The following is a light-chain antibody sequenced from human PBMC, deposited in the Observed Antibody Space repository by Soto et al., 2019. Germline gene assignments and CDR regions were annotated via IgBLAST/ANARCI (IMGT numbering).Light chain of an antibody. J-gene: IGLJ3*02. V-gene: IGLV2-23*02. CDR3: CSAAGSLTWV. CDR2: GVR. Sequence: HSVLTQPASVSGSPGQSITISCTGTSSDVGSHNFVSWYQQHPGKAPKLMIYGVRERPSGVSNRFSGSKSGNTASLTISGLQAEDEADYYCCSAAGSLTWVFGGGTQLTVL. CDR1: SSDVGSHNF.